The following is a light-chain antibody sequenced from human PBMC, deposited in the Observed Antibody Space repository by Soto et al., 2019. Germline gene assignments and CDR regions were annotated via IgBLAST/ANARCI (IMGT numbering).Light chain of an antibody. CDR3: SSFRRSSTLPYV. J-gene: IGLJ1*01. CDR2: EVS. CDR1: GSDDGGYDY. Sequence: QSALTQPASVSGSPGQSITISCTGTGSDDGGYDYVSWYQQYPGKAPKLIIYEVSNRPSGVSNRFSGSKSGNTASLSISGLRAEDEADYYCSSFRRSSTLPYVFGTGTKVTVL. V-gene: IGLV2-14*01.